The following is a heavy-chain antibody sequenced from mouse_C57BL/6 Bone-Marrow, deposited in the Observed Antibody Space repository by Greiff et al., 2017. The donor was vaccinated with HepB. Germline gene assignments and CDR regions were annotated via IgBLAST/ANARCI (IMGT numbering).Heavy chain of an antibody. D-gene: IGHD2-2*01. J-gene: IGHJ2*01. V-gene: IGHV1-82*01. CDR1: GYAFSSSW. CDR2: IYPGDGDP. CDR3: ASLLWLRRGYYFDY. Sequence: VQLQQSGPELVKPGASVKISCKASGYAFSSSWMNWVKQRPGKGLEWIGRIYPGDGDPNYNGKFKGKATLTADKSSSTAYMQLSSLTSEDSAVYFCASLLWLRRGYYFDYWGQGTTLTVSS.